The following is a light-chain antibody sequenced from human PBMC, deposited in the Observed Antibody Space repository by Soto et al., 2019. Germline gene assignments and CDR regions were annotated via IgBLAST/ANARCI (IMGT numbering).Light chain of an antibody. J-gene: IGLJ2*01. Sequence: QSALTQPRSVSGSPGQSVTISCTGTGSDVGGYKYVSWYQQHPGKVPKLMIYDVSKRPSGVPDRFSGTKSGNTASLTISGLQAEDEADYYCCSYAGSFTFVVFGGGTKLTVL. CDR3: CSYAGSFTFVV. CDR1: GSDVGGYKY. CDR2: DVS. V-gene: IGLV2-11*01.